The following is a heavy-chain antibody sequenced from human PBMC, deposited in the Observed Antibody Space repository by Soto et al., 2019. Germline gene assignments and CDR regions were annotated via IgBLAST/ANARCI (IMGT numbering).Heavy chain of an antibody. CDR3: ARDGTSMTSGY. D-gene: IGHD1-26*01. CDR2: VSGYNGNT. J-gene: IGHJ4*02. Sequence: QVQLVQSGAEVKKPGASVKVSCKASGYTFTNYGISWVRQAPGQGLEWMGWVSGYNGNTNYAQKVQVRVTMTTDTSTSTAYMELRSLRSDATAVYYCARDGTSMTSGYWGQGTLVTVSS. CDR1: GYTFTNYG. V-gene: IGHV1-18*01.